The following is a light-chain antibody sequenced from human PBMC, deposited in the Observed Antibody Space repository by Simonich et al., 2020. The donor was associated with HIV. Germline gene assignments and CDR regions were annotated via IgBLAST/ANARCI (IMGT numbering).Light chain of an antibody. CDR1: QSIDNW. V-gene: IGKV1-5*03. Sequence: DIQMTQSPSTLSAHVGDRVTITCRTSQSIDNWLAWYQQKPGKAPKLLVYEASSLQSGVPSRFSGSGAGAEFTLTISSLQPDDFATYYCQQYYSFPRTFGQGTNVDIK. CDR3: QQYYSFPRT. J-gene: IGKJ1*01. CDR2: EAS.